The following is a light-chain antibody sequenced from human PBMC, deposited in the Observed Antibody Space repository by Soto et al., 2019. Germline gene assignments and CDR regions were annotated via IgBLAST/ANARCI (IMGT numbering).Light chain of an antibody. Sequence: QSALTQPASVSGSPGQSITISCTGTSSDVGGYNYVSWYQQHPGKAPKLMIYDVSNRPSGVSNRFSGSKSGTTASLTISGLHAEDEADYYCSSYTSSSTRDVVFGGGTKLTVL. CDR2: DVS. J-gene: IGLJ2*01. CDR3: SSYTSSSTRDVV. V-gene: IGLV2-14*01. CDR1: SSDVGGYNY.